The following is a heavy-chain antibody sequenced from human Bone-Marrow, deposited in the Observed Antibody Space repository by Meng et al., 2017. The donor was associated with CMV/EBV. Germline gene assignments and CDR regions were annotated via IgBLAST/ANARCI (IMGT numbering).Heavy chain of an antibody. D-gene: IGHD2-15*01. CDR1: GYTFTGYY. CDR3: AREGRYCSGGSCYSGGYYYYGMDV. J-gene: IGHJ6*02. CDR2: INPNSGGT. Sequence: ASVKVSCKASGYTFTGYYMHWVRQAPGQGLEWMGGINPNSGGTNYAQKFQGRVTMTRDTSISTAYMELSRLRSDDTAVYYCAREGRYCSGGSCYSGGYYYYGMDVWGQGTTVTVSS. V-gene: IGHV1-2*02.